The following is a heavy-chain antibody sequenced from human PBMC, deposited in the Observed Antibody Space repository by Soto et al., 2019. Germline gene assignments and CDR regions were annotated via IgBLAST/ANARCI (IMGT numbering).Heavy chain of an antibody. Sequence: ASVKVSCKASGYTFTAYAIHWVRQAPGQRLEWMGWINAGNGNTKYSQKFQGRVAITRDTSASKAYMELSSLRSEDTAVYYCASACTALIIRWFDPWGQGTLVTVSS. D-gene: IGHD2-8*02. V-gene: IGHV1-3*01. CDR3: ASACTALIIRWFDP. CDR1: GYTFTAYA. J-gene: IGHJ5*02. CDR2: INAGNGNT.